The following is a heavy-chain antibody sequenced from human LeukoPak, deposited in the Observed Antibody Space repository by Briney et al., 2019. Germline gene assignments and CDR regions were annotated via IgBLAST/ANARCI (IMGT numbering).Heavy chain of an antibody. V-gene: IGHV3-20*04. D-gene: IGHD6-13*01. CDR1: GFTFHDHG. CDR2: IKWDGGRT. CDR3: VRGSGSSWYFYFDY. J-gene: IGHJ4*02. Sequence: PGGSLSLSCAASGFTFHDHGMSWVRPAPGKGLEWVSGIKWDGGRTGYADSVKGRFTISRDNAKNSVYLQMNSLRAEDTALYYCVRGSGSSWYFYFDYWGQGTLVTVSS.